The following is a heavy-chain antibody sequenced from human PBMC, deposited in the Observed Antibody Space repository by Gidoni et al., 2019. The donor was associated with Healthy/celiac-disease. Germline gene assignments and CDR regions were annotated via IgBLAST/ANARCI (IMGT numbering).Heavy chain of an antibody. CDR1: GFTFSSYG. D-gene: IGHD6-19*01. CDR2: ISHDGSNK. Sequence: QVQLVESGGGVVQPGRSLRLSCAASGFTFSSYGMHWVRQAPGKGLEWVAVISHDGSNKYYADSVKGRFTISRDNSKNTLYLQMNSLRAEDTAVYYCAKDSAGNSEQHWGQGTLVTVSS. CDR3: AKDSAGNSEQH. J-gene: IGHJ1*01. V-gene: IGHV3-30*18.